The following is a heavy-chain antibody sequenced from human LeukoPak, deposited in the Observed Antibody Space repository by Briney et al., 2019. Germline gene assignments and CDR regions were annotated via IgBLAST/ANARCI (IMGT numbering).Heavy chain of an antibody. J-gene: IGHJ4*02. Sequence: KPSETLSLTCTVSGGSVSSGSYYWSWIRQPPGKGLEWIGYIYYSGSTNYNPSLKSRVTISVDTSKNQFSLKLSSVTAADTAVYYCARERGGYSGSPYYFDYRGQGTLVTVSS. CDR3: ARERGGYSGSPYYFDY. D-gene: IGHD5-12*01. CDR2: IYYSGST. V-gene: IGHV4-61*01. CDR1: GGSVSSGSYY.